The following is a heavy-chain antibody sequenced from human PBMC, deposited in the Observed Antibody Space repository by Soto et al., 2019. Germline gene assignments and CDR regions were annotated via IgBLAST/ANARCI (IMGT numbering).Heavy chain of an antibody. CDR2: IYPGDSDT. Sequence: PGESLKISCKGSKYNFTNYWIAWVRQMPGEGLEWMGIIYPGDSDTRYSPSFQGQVTISADKSINSVYLQWSSLKASDTATYYCARLGFNYDFLSGYYNVHHYYGIDVWGQGTTVTLSS. J-gene: IGHJ6*02. CDR1: KYNFTNYW. D-gene: IGHD3-3*01. CDR3: ARLGFNYDFLSGYYNVHHYYGIDV. V-gene: IGHV5-51*01.